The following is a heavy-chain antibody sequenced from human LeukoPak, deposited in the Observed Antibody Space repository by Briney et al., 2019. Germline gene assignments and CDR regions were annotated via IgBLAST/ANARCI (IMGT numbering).Heavy chain of an antibody. CDR3: ARDGCGTFSKEMYFDY. CDR2: IRYDGSKK. CDR1: GFTFSSYG. Sequence: PGGSLRLSCAASGFTFSSYGKHWVRQAPGKGLEWVAFIRYDGSKKYYADSVKGRFTISRDNSKNSLSLQMNSLRGDDTAVYYCARDGCGTFSKEMYFDYWGQGALVTVSS. D-gene: IGHD2/OR15-2a*01. V-gene: IGHV3-30*02. J-gene: IGHJ4*02.